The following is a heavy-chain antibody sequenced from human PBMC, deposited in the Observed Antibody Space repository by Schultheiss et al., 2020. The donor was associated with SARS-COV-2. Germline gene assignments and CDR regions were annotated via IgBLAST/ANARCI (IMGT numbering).Heavy chain of an antibody. J-gene: IGHJ6*02. Sequence: SETLSLTCTVSGGSISSSSYYWGWIRQPPGKGLEWIGSIYYSGSTYYNPSLKSRVTISVDTSKNQFSLKLSSVTAADTAVYYCARGRRGYSGYDQHYYYGMDVWGQGTTVTVSS. V-gene: IGHV4-39*01. CDR2: IYYSGST. CDR1: GGSISSSSYY. D-gene: IGHD5-12*01. CDR3: ARGRRGYSGYDQHYYYGMDV.